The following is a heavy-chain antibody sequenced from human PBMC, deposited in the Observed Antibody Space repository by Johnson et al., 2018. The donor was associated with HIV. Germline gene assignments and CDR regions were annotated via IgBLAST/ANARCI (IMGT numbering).Heavy chain of an antibody. CDR2: INWNGGRT. D-gene: IGHD3-16*02. J-gene: IGHJ3*02. CDR3: VRGGLGYQNIHDPVDI. CDR1: GFTFDDYG. Sequence: VQLVESGGGVVRPGGSLRLSCAAAGFTFDDYGMSWVRQAPGKGLEWVSGINWNGGRTGYVDSMKGRFTISRDNAKNSLYLQRNSLRAEDTALYYCVRGGLGYQNIHDPVDIWGQGTMVTVSS. V-gene: IGHV3-20*04.